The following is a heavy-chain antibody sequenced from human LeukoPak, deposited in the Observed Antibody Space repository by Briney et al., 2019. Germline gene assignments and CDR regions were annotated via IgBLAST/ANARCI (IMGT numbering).Heavy chain of an antibody. J-gene: IGHJ3*02. V-gene: IGHV1-69*13. CDR3: ARGDDYGGSYDAFDI. CDR1: GYTFTNYG. CDR2: IIPIFGTA. D-gene: IGHD4-23*01. Sequence: ASVKVSCKASGYTFTNYGISWVRQAPGQGLEWMGGIIPIFGTANYAQKFQGRVTITADESTSTAYMELSSLRSEDTAVYYCARGDDYGGSYDAFDIWGQGTMVTVSS.